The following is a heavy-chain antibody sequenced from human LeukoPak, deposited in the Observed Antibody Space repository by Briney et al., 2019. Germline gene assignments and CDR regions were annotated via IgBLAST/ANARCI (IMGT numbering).Heavy chain of an antibody. V-gene: IGHV3-23*01. CDR3: AKDLAGSYFY. CDR2: ISGRGGST. Sequence: GGSLRLSCAASGFTFSSYAMSWVRQAPGKGLEWVSAISGRGGSTYYADSVKGRFTISRDNSKNTLYMQMRSLRDEDTAVYYCAKDLAGSYFYWGQGTLVTVSS. J-gene: IGHJ4*02. D-gene: IGHD3-10*01. CDR1: GFTFSSYA.